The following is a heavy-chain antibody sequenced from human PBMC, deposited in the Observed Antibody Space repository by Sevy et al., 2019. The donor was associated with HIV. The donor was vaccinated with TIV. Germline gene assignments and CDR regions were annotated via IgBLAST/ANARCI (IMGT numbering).Heavy chain of an antibody. J-gene: IGHJ5*02. Sequence: SVKVSCKASGGTFSSYAISWVRQAPGQGLEWMGGTIPIFGTANYAQKFQGRVTITADESTSTAYMELSSLRSEDTAVYYCARVKLGSSGWYNWFDPWGQGTLVTVSS. CDR1: GGTFSSYA. CDR3: ARVKLGSSGWYNWFDP. V-gene: IGHV1-69*13. CDR2: TIPIFGTA. D-gene: IGHD6-19*01.